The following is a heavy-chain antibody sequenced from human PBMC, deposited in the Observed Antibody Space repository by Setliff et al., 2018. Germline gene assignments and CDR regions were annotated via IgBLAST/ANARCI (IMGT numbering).Heavy chain of an antibody. CDR2: IKQDGSDK. Sequence: ASETLSLSCAASGFTFSSYWMSWVRQAPGKGLEWVANIKQDGSDKYYVDSVKGRFTISRDNAKNSLSLQMNSLRAEDTAVYYCVRARTTNYDFWSGLNAFDIWGQGTMVTVSS. D-gene: IGHD3-3*01. CDR1: GFTFSSYW. CDR3: VRARTTNYDFWSGLNAFDI. V-gene: IGHV3-7*03. J-gene: IGHJ3*02.